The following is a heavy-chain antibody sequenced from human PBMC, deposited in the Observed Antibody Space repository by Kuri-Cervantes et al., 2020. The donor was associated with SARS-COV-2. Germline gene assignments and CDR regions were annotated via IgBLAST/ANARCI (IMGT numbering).Heavy chain of an antibody. CDR3: ARGRVVVPAAFDY. CDR2: IYTSGST. D-gene: IGHD2-2*01. J-gene: IGHJ4*02. CDR1: GGSFSGYY. Sequence: SETLSLTCAVYGGSFSGYYWSWIRQPAGKGLEWIGRIYTSGSTNYNPSLKSRVTMSVDTSKNQFSLKLSSVTAADTAVYYCARGRVVVPAAFDYWGQGTLVTVSS. V-gene: IGHV4-59*10.